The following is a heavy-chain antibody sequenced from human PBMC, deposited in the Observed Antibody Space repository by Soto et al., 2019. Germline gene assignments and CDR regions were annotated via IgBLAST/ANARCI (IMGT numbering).Heavy chain of an antibody. D-gene: IGHD4-4*01. Sequence: EASVKVSCKASGYIFTTYYMHWVRQAPGQGLEWMGWINPNSGGTNYAQKFQGRVTMTRDTSISTAYMELSRLRSDDTAVYYCARGYPHYSNIDYWGQGTLVTVSS. J-gene: IGHJ4*02. CDR1: GYIFTTYY. CDR2: INPNSGGT. V-gene: IGHV1-2*02. CDR3: ARGYPHYSNIDY.